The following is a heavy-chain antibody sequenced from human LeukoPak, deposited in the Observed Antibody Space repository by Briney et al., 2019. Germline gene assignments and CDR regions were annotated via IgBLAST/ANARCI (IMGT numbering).Heavy chain of an antibody. CDR2: INPSGGST. J-gene: IGHJ6*03. D-gene: IGHD2-15*01. V-gene: IGHV1-46*01. CDR1: GGTFTSYY. Sequence: ASVKVSCKASGGTFTSYYMHWVRQAPGQGLEWMGIINPSGGSTSYAQKFQGRVTMTRDMSTSTVYMELSSLRSEDTAVYYCAREGGLLEGYYYYMDVWGKGTTVTVSS. CDR3: AREGGLLEGYYYYMDV.